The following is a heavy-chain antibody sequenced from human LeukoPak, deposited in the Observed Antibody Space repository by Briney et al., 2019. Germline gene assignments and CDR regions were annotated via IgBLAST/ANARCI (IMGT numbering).Heavy chain of an antibody. CDR1: GGSISSYY. D-gene: IGHD4-17*01. J-gene: IGHJ4*02. V-gene: IGHV4-4*07. CDR2: IYTSGST. CDR3: ARVMADYGDYYFDY. Sequence: SETLSLTCTVSGGSISSYYWSWIRQPAGKGLEWIGRIYTSGSTNYNPSLKSRVTMSVDTSKNQFPLKLSSVTAADTAVYYCARVMADYGDYYFDYWGQGTLVTVSS.